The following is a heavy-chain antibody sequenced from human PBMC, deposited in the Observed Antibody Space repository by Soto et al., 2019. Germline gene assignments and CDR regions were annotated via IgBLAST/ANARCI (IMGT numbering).Heavy chain of an antibody. CDR2: IKQDGSEK. CDR3: ARDFIAAADNFDY. D-gene: IGHD6-13*01. V-gene: IGHV3-7*01. Sequence: GAPRIPCATPGFTFSSYWMSRVRQAPGKGLEWVANIKQDGSEKYYVDSVKGRFTISRDNAKNSLYLQMNSLRAEDTAVYYCARDFIAAADNFDYWGQGTLVTVSS. CDR1: GFTFSSYW. J-gene: IGHJ4*02.